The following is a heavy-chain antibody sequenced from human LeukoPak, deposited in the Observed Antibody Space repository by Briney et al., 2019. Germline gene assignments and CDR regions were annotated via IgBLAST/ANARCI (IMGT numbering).Heavy chain of an antibody. CDR2: INPNSGGT. V-gene: IGHV1-2*02. J-gene: IGHJ4*02. CDR3: ARGWATIFGDFSSPDY. CDR1: GYTFTGYY. Sequence: VASVKVSCKASGYTFTGYYMHWVRQAPGQGLEWMGWINPNSGGTNYAQKFQGRVTMTRDTSISTAYMELSRLRSDDTAVYYCARGWATIFGDFSSPDYWGQGTLVTVSS. D-gene: IGHD3-3*01.